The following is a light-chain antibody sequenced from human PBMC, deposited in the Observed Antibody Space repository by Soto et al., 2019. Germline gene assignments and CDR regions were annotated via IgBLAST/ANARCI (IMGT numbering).Light chain of an antibody. V-gene: IGKV3-15*01. CDR3: QQYTNWPPLT. J-gene: IGKJ4*02. CDR2: DAS. CDR1: QSVHRD. Sequence: EIVMTQSPATLSVSPGEGATLSCRASQSVHRDLAWYQQKPGQAPRLLIYDASTRATGIPARFSGSGSGTEFTLTISSLQSEDFAVYYCQQYTNWPPLTFGGGNKVEI.